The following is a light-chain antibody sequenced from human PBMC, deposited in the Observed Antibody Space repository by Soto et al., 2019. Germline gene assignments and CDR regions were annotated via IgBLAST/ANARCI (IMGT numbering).Light chain of an antibody. Sequence: QSALPQPASVSGSPGQSITISCTGTSSDVGSYNLVSWYQQHPGKAPKLMIFEGSKRPSGVSNRFSGSKSGNTASLTSSGLQAEDEADYYCGSYAGDRTDVCGSGTKVTVL. CDR2: EGS. CDR3: GSYAGDRTDV. J-gene: IGLJ1*01. V-gene: IGLV2-23*01. CDR1: SSDVGSYNL.